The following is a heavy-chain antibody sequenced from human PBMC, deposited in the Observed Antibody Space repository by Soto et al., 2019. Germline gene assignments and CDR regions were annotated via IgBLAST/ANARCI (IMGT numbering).Heavy chain of an antibody. V-gene: IGHV3-21*01. CDR2: ISSSSSYI. CDR3: ARESGSYFLGLDY. Sequence: EVQLVESGGGLVKPGGSLRLSCAASGFTFSSYSMNWVRQAPGKGLXXVSSISSSSSYIYYADSVKGRFTISRDNAKNSLYLQMNSLRAEDTAVYYCARESGSYFLGLDYWGQGTLVTVSS. D-gene: IGHD1-26*01. CDR1: GFTFSSYS. J-gene: IGHJ4*02.